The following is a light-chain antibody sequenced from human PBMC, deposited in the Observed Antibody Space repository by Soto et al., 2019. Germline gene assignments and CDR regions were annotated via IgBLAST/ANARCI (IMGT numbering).Light chain of an antibody. J-gene: IGKJ1*01. CDR3: HQYGSSPWT. V-gene: IGKV3-20*01. CDR2: GAS. Sequence: EIVLTQSPGTLSLSPGERATLSCRASQSVSSTYLAWYQQKPGQAPRLLVYGASSRPTGIPDRLSGSGSGTDFTLTISRVEPEDFAVYYCHQYGSSPWTFGQGTKVEIK. CDR1: QSVSSTY.